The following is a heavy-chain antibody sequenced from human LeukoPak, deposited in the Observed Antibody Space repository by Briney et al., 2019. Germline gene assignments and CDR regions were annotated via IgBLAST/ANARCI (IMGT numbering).Heavy chain of an antibody. CDR3: ARQGAAAGSKLDY. CDR2: IYYSGST. CDR1: GGSISSGDYY. D-gene: IGHD6-13*01. Sequence: SETLSLTCTVSGGSISSGDYYWSWIRQPPGKGLEWIGSIYYSGSTYYNPSLKSRVTISVDTSKNQFSLKLSSVTAADTAVYYCARQGAAAGSKLDYWGQGTLVTVSS. V-gene: IGHV4-39*01. J-gene: IGHJ4*02.